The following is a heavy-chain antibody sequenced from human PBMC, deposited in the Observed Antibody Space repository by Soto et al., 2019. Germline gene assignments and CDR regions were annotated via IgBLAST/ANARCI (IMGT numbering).Heavy chain of an antibody. CDR2: IYPGDSDT. D-gene: IGHD3-10*01. CDR1: GYSFTSYW. J-gene: IGHJ3*02. V-gene: IGHV5-51*01. CDR3: ARPLRLLWFGEGAFDI. Sequence: GESLKISCKGSGYSFTSYWIGWVRQMPGKGLEWMGIIYPGDSDTRYSPSFQGQVTVSADKSISTAYLQWSSLKASDTAMYYCARPLRLLWFGEGAFDIWGQGTMVTV.